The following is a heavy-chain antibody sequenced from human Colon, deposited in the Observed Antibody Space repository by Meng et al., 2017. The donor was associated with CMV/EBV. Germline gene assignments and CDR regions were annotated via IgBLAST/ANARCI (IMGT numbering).Heavy chain of an antibody. CDR2: INPSGGST. Sequence: ASVNVSCKASGYTFTSYYMNWVRQAPGQGLEWMGIINPSGGSTSYAQKFQGRVTMTRDTSTSTVYMELSSLRSEDTAVYYCARGGYCSSTSCYSDYYYYGMDVWGQGTTVTVSS. V-gene: IGHV1-46*01. CDR3: ARGGYCSSTSCYSDYYYYGMDV. J-gene: IGHJ6*02. D-gene: IGHD2-2*03. CDR1: GYTFTSYY.